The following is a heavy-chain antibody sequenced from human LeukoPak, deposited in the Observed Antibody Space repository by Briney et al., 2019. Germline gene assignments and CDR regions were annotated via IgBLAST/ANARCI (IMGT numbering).Heavy chain of an antibody. J-gene: IGHJ4*02. CDR2: INHSGST. CDR1: GGSFSGYY. V-gene: IGHV4-34*01. D-gene: IGHD6-19*01. Sequence: SETLSLTCAVYGGSFSGYYWSWIRQPPGKGLEWIGEINHSGSTNYNPSLKSRVTISVDTSKNQLSLKLSSVTAADTAVYYCARTYSSGSSPDYWGQGTLVTVSS. CDR3: ARTYSSGSSPDY.